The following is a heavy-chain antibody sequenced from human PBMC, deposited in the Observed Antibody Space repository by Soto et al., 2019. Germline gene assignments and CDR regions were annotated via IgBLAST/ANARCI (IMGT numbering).Heavy chain of an antibody. V-gene: IGHV3-9*01. CDR1: VFTFDDYA. Sequence: SLRLSCVSSVFTFDDYAMHWVRQSPGKGLEWVSGISFNSGSIGYAESVKGRFTISRDNARNSLYLQMNSLRAEDTALYYCARDIEENKLIYDALEFWGQGTMVSVSS. J-gene: IGHJ4*03. CDR3: ARDIEENKLIYDALEF. D-gene: IGHD3-16*01. CDR2: ISFNSGSI.